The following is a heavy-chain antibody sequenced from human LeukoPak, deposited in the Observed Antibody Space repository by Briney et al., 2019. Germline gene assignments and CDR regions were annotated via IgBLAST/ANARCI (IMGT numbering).Heavy chain of an antibody. CDR2: IIPILGIA. CDR1: GGTFSSYA. D-gene: IGHD6-25*01. J-gene: IGHJ4*02. CDR3: ARDRRIGPIAASGLGY. Sequence: GASVKVSCKASGGTFSSYAISWVRQAPGQGLEWMGRIIPILGIANYAQKFQGRVTITADKSTSTAYMELSSLRSEDTAVYYCARDRRIGPIAASGLGYWGQGTLVTVSS. V-gene: IGHV1-69*04.